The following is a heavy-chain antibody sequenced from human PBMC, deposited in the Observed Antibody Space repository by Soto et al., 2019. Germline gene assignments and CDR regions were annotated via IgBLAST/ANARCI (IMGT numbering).Heavy chain of an antibody. CDR2: VYWDDDK. D-gene: IGHD3-9*01. J-gene: IGHJ4*02. V-gene: IGHV2-5*02. Sequence: QITLRESGPALVKPTQTLTLTCTFSGFSLNSRGVGVGWVRQPPGKALEWLAIVYWDDDKRYRPSLRSRLSIRKDTPKNHVVVTLTNADPVDTATYYSFHRGPVDETGMGFDFWGQGSLVTVYS. CDR3: FHRGPVDETGMGFDF. CDR1: GFSLNSRGVG.